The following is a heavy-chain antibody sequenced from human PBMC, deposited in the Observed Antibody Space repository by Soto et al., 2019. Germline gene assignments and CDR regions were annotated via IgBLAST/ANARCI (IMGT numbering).Heavy chain of an antibody. J-gene: IGHJ3*02. CDR3: AKDPSPVYNNVWYDVFDI. CDR1: GFTFSNYW. CDR2: IAQDESER. V-gene: IGHV3-7*01. Sequence: EVQLVESGGGLVQPGGSLRLTCAASGFTFSNYWMTWVRQAPGKGLEWVGNIAQDESERNYLDSVKGRFTISRDNAENSLYLQMNSLRAEDTAVYYCAKDPSPVYNNVWYDVFDIGGRGTMVTVSS. D-gene: IGHD1-1*01.